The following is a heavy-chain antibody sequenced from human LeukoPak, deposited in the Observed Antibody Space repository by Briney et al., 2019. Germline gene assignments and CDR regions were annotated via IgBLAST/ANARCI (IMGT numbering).Heavy chain of an antibody. D-gene: IGHD1-26*01. Sequence: SETLSLSCTVSGGSFGDFYWSWIRQPPGKGLEWIGNIYYSGSTTYNPSLRSRVTMSVDTSKNQFSLQMSSVTAADTAVYYCARDRLRVGATFYYNGMDVWGPGNTVTVSS. CDR3: ARDRLRVGATFYYNGMDV. J-gene: IGHJ6*02. CDR2: IYYSGST. CDR1: GGSFGDFY. V-gene: IGHV4-59*01.